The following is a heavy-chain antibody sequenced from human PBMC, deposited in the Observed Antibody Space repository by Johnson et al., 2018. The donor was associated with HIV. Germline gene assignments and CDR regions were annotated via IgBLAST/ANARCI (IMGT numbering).Heavy chain of an antibody. V-gene: IGHV3-74*01. CDR1: GFTFGSYW. CDR3: VRGDGVTSAFDI. Sequence: VQLVESGGGLVQPGGSLRLSCAASGFTFGSYWMHWVRQAPGKGLVWVSRIKSDGSTTTYADSVKGRFTISRDNAKNTLYLQMNSLGAEDTAVYYCVRGDGVTSAFDIWGQGTMVTVSS. D-gene: IGHD2-21*02. J-gene: IGHJ3*02. CDR2: IKSDGSTT.